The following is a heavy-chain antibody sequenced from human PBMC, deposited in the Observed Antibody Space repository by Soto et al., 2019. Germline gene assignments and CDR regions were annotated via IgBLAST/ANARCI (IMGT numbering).Heavy chain of an antibody. J-gene: IGHJ6*03. CDR2: IYYSGST. CDR1: GGSISSGGYY. D-gene: IGHD3-3*01. CDR3: ARDGERFSGGYYYYYMDV. Sequence: PSETLSLTCTVSGGSISSGGYYWSWIRQHPGKGLEWIGYIYYSGSTYYNPSLKSRVTISVDTSKNQFTLKLRSVTAADTAVYYCARDGERFSGGYYYYYMDVWGKGTTVTVSS. V-gene: IGHV4-31*03.